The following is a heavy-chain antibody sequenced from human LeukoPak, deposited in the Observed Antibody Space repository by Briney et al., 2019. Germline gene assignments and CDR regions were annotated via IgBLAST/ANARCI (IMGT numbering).Heavy chain of an antibody. CDR3: ARARHGYSSSFYFDY. J-gene: IGHJ4*02. D-gene: IGHD6-6*01. CDR1: GFTFSSYW. V-gene: IGHV3-7*01. Sequence: PGGSLRLSCAASGFTFSSYWMSRVRQAPGKGLEWVANIKQDGSEKYYVDSVKGRFTISRDNAKNSLYLQMNSLRAEDTAVYYCARARHGYSSSFYFDYWGQGTLVTVSS. CDR2: IKQDGSEK.